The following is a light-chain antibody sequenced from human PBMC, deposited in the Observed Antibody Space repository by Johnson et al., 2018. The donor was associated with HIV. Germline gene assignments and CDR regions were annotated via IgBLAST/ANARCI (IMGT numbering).Light chain of an antibody. CDR2: DNN. J-gene: IGLJ1*01. CDR1: SSNIGNNY. CDR3: GTWDSSLSAGGNV. Sequence: QSVLTQPPSVSAAPGQKVTISCSGSSSNIGNNYVSWYQQLPGTAPKLLIYDNNKRPSGIPARFSGSKSGTSATLGITGLQTGDEADYYCGTWDSSLSAGGNVFGTGTKVTGL. V-gene: IGLV1-51*01.